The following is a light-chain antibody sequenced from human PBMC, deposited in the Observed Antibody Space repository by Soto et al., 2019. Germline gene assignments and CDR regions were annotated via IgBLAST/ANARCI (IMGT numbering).Light chain of an antibody. CDR1: QSVSSY. J-gene: IGKJ3*01. Sequence: EIVLTQSPATLSLSPGERATLSCRASQSVSSYLAWYQQKPGQDPRLLIYDASNRATAIPARVSGSGSGTGFTLTISSLEPEDFAVYYCQHRSNWLFTFGPGTKVDIK. CDR3: QHRSNWLFT. V-gene: IGKV3-11*01. CDR2: DAS.